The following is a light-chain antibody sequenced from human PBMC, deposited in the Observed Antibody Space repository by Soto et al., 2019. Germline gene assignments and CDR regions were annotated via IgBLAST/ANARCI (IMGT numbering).Light chain of an antibody. V-gene: IGKV3-15*01. Sequence: EIVMTQSPVTLSVSPGERATIACRASQSISNKLAWYQQKPGQTPRLLIYDASTGATGIPARFSGSGSGTEFSLIISSLQSEDFAVYYCQQYDRWPLTFGGGTRVEIK. J-gene: IGKJ4*01. CDR1: QSISNK. CDR2: DAS. CDR3: QQYDRWPLT.